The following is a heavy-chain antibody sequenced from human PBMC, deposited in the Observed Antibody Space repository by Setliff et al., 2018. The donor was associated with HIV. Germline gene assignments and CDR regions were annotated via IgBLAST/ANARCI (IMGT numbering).Heavy chain of an antibody. D-gene: IGHD5-18*01. CDR2: IYTSGST. Sequence: SETLSLTCTVSGGSISSGNYYWSWIRRPAGKGLEWIGRIYTSGSTNYSPSLKSRVTISVDTSKNQFSLKLRSVTAADTAIYYCAKGFRPVDTALVSGPTYWGQGIRVTVSS. V-gene: IGHV4-61*02. CDR3: AKGFRPVDTALVSGPTY. J-gene: IGHJ4*02. CDR1: GGSISSGNYY.